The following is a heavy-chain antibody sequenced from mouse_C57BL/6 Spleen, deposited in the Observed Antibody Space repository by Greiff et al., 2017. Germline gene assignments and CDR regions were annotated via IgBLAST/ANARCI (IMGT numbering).Heavy chain of an antibody. V-gene: IGHV1-53*01. CDR1: GYTFTSYW. D-gene: IGHD2-5*01. CDR3: AREETYYSNCGYFDV. Sequence: QVQLQQPGTELVKPGASVKLSCKASGYTFTSYWMHWVKQRPGQGLEWIGNINPSNGGTNYNEKFKSTATLTVAKSSSTAYIQLSSLTSEDSAVYYGAREETYYSNCGYFDVWGTGTTVTVSS. CDR2: INPSNGGT. J-gene: IGHJ1*03.